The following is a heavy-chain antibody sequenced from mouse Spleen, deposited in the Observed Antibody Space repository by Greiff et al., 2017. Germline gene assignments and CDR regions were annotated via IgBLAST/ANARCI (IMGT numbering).Heavy chain of an antibody. D-gene: IGHD1-1*01. Sequence: DVQLVESGGGLVKLGGSLKLSCAASGFTFSSYAMSWVRQTPEKRLEWVATISSGGGNTYYPDSVKGRFTISRDNAKNTLYLQMSSLKSEDTAMYYCARAYYGSSYDWYFDVWGAGTTVTVSS. J-gene: IGHJ1*01. V-gene: IGHV5-9-3*01. CDR2: ISSGGGNT. CDR3: ARAYYGSSYDWYFDV. CDR1: GFTFSSYA.